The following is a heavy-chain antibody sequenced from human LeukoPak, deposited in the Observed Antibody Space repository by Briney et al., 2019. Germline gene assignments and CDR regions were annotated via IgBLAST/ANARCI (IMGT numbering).Heavy chain of an antibody. V-gene: IGHV1-2*06. J-gene: IGHJ4*02. CDR3: ARELGEYSYGPLTY. Sequence: ASVKVSCKASGYTFTGYYMHWLRQAPGQGLEWMGRINPNSGGTNYAQKFQGRVTMTRDTSISTAYMELSRLRSDDTAVYYCARELGEYSYGPLTYWGQGTLVTVSS. CDR2: INPNSGGT. D-gene: IGHD5-18*01. CDR1: GYTFTGYY.